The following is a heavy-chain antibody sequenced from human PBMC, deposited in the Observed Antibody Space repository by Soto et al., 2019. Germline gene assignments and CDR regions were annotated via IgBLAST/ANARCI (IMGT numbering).Heavy chain of an antibody. CDR1: GFTFSSYA. D-gene: IGHD5-12*01. V-gene: IGHV3-23*01. CDR3: AKYHIVATIRNLLGFDY. Sequence: GGSLRLSCAASGFTFSSYAMSWVRQAPGKGLEWVSAISGSGGSTYYADSVKGRFTISRDNSKNTLYLQMNSLRAEDTAVYYCAKYHIVATIRNLLGFDYWGQGTLVTVSS. CDR2: ISGSGGST. J-gene: IGHJ4*02.